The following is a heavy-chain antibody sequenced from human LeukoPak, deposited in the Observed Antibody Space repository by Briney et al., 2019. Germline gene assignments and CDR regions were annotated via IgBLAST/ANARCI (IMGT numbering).Heavy chain of an antibody. CDR1: GFTFDDYA. CDR3: ASRRYYYDSSGQHPGDY. V-gene: IGHV3-21*01. CDR2: ISSSSSYI. D-gene: IGHD3-22*01. J-gene: IGHJ4*02. Sequence: GRSLRLSCAASGFTFDDYAMHWVRQAPGKGLEWVSSISSSSSYIYYADSVKGRFTISRDNAKNSLYLQMNSLRAEDTAVYYCASRRYYYDSSGQHPGDYWGQGTLVTVSS.